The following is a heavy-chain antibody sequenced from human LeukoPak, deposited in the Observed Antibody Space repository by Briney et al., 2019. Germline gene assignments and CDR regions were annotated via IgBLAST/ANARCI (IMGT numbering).Heavy chain of an antibody. CDR3: ARSLRYFDWLLPDGDAFDI. Sequence: GESLKISCKGSGYRFTSYWIGWVRQMPGKGLEWMGIIYPGDSDTRYSPPFQGQVTISADKSISTAYLQWSSLKASDTAMYYCARSLRYFDWLLPDGDAFDIWGQGTMVTVSS. CDR1: GYRFTSYW. D-gene: IGHD3-9*01. CDR2: IYPGDSDT. J-gene: IGHJ3*02. V-gene: IGHV5-51*01.